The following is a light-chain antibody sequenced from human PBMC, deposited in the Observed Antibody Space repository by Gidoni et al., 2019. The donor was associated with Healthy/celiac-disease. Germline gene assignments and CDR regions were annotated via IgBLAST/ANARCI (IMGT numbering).Light chain of an antibody. J-gene: IGKJ4*01. V-gene: IGKV3-11*01. CDR3: QHRSNWPLT. CDR2: YAS. Sequence: PGERATLSCSASQSVSSYLAWYHQKPGQALRLLIYYASNRDTGIPARFSGIGSGTDFTLTISSLEPEDFAVYYCQHRSNWPLTFGGGTKVEIK. CDR1: QSVSSY.